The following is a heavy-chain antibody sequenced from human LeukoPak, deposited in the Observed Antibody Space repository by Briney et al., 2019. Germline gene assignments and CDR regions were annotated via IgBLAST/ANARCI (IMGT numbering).Heavy chain of an antibody. CDR2: VSGSGNST. CDR3: ARGPGYGHYFDY. V-gene: IGHV3-23*01. J-gene: IGHJ4*02. D-gene: IGHD5-12*01. Sequence: GGSLRLSCAASGFTFSSYGMSWVRQAPGKGLEWVSLVSGSGNSTFYADSVKGRFTISRDNSKNTLYLQMNNLRAEDTAVYYCARGPGYGHYFDYWGQGALVTVSS. CDR1: GFTFSSYG.